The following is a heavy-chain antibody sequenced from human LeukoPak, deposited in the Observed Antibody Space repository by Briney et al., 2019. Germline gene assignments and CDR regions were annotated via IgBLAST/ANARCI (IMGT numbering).Heavy chain of an antibody. D-gene: IGHD1-26*01. CDR3: AKSGTVGATRFDWYFDL. V-gene: IGHV3-30-3*02. CDR1: GFTFSTYA. J-gene: IGHJ2*01. CDR2: ISYDGSNK. Sequence: GGSLRLSCAVSGFTFSTYAIHWVRQAPGKGLEWVVVISYDGSNKYYADSVKGRFTVSRDNSKNTVYLQMNSLRVDDTAAYFCAKSGTVGATRFDWYFDLWGRGTQVTVSS.